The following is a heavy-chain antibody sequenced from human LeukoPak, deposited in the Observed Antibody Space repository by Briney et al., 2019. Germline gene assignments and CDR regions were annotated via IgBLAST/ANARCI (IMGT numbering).Heavy chain of an antibody. D-gene: IGHD4-17*01. CDR2: INPSGVST. V-gene: IGHV1-46*01. Sequence: GATVNVSCKASGYTFTSYYMHCVRQAPGQGREWMGIINPSGVSTSYTQKFQGRVTITRDTSTSTVYMALSSLRSAATAAYYCARGETPVTTPIDYWGQGTLVTVSS. CDR1: GYTFTSYY. J-gene: IGHJ4*02. CDR3: ARGETPVTTPIDY.